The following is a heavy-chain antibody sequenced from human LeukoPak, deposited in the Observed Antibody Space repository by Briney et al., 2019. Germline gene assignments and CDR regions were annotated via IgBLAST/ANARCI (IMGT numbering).Heavy chain of an antibody. CDR1: GGSISSYY. V-gene: IGHV4-59*01. CDR2: IYYSGST. J-gene: IGHJ2*01. D-gene: IGHD3-22*01. CDR3: ARDAKYYDSSGYGSYWYFDL. Sequence: SETLSLTCTVSGGSISSYYWSWIRQPPGKGLEWIGYIYYSGSTNYNPSLKSRVTISVDTSKNQFSLKLSSVTAADTAVYYCARDAKYYDSSGYGSYWYFDLWGRGTLVTVSS.